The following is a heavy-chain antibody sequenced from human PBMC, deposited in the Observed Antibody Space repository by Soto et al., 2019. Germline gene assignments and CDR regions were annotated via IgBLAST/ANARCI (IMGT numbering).Heavy chain of an antibody. CDR3: ARQQGSSWYGDDY. CDR1: GGSISSSSYY. J-gene: IGHJ4*02. Sequence: PSETLSLTCTVSGGSISSSSYYWGWIRQPPGKGLEWIGSIYYSGSTYYNPSLKSRVTISVDTSKNQFSLKLSSVTAADTAVYYCARQQGSSWYGDDYRGQRTPVTVSS. CDR2: IYYSGST. V-gene: IGHV4-39*01. D-gene: IGHD6-13*01.